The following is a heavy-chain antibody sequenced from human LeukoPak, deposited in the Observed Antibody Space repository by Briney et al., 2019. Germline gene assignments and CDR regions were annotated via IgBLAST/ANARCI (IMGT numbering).Heavy chain of an antibody. CDR3: ARDGPPLDFWSGRSTTNWFDP. V-gene: IGHV1-24*01. D-gene: IGHD3-3*01. CDR2: FDPEDGET. Sequence: ASVTVSFTVSGYTLTELSMHWVRQAPGKGLEWMGGFDPEDGETIYAQKFQGRVTMTEDTSTDTAYMELSSLRSEDTAVYYCARDGPPLDFWSGRSTTNWFDPWGQGTLVTVSS. J-gene: IGHJ5*02. CDR1: GYTLTELS.